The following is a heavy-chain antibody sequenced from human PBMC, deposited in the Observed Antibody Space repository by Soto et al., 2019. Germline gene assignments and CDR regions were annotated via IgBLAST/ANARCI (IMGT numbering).Heavy chain of an antibody. Sequence: QVQLVESGGGVVQPGRSLRLSCAASGFIFSSYGMHWVRQAPGKGLEWVAVISYEGSHTYYADSVKGRFTITRNNSKNTLYLQINSLRPEDTAVYYCAKEVHCGGGSCSWSEGFDYWGQGTLLIVSA. CDR1: GFIFSSYG. J-gene: IGHJ4*02. V-gene: IGHV3-30*18. CDR3: AKEVHCGGGSCSWSEGFDY. CDR2: ISYEGSHT. D-gene: IGHD2-15*01.